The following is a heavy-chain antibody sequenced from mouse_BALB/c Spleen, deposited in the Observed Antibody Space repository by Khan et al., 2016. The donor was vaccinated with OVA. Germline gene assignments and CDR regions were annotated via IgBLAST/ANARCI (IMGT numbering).Heavy chain of an antibody. Sequence: QVQLQQSGAELVKAGASVKMSCKASGYTFTSYWMHWVKQRLGQGLEWFAETNPTNGRTYYNEKFKSKATLTVDKSSSTAYMLLSGPTFEDSAVYDCARMKKIVATDFYYGGQGTTRTVSS. CDR2: TNPTNGRT. CDR3: ARMKKIVATDFYY. CDR1: GYTFTSYW. D-gene: IGHD1-1*01. J-gene: IGHJ2*01. V-gene: IGHV1S81*02.